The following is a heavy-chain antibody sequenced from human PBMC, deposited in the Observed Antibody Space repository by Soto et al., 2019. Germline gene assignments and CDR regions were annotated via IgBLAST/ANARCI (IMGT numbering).Heavy chain of an antibody. CDR1: GFSFSDYY. J-gene: IGHJ4*02. CDR2: TRNKANSYSA. V-gene: IGHV3-72*01. CDR3: ARDTGGSYDY. Sequence: EVQLVESGGGLVQPGGSLRLSCAASGFSFSDYYMDWVRQVPGKGLEWVGRTRNKANSYSAEYAPPVKGRFTISRHDLEDSMYLQMNNLKTEDPAVYYCARDTGGSYDYWGQGALVTVSS. D-gene: IGHD1-26*01.